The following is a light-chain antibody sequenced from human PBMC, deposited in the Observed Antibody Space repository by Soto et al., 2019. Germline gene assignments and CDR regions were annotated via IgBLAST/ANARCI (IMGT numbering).Light chain of an antibody. Sequence: DIQMTQSPASLSAFVGDRVTITCQASQDIVNSLNWYQQKPGKAPKLLIYAASSLETGVPSKFSGSGSGTDFSFTIFSLQPEDVETYYCQHYDSLPPPFGPGTKVDIK. CDR3: QHYDSLPPP. CDR1: QDIVNS. CDR2: AAS. V-gene: IGKV1-33*01. J-gene: IGKJ3*01.